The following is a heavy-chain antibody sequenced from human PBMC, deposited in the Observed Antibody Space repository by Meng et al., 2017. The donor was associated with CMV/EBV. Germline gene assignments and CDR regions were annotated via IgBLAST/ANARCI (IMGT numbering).Heavy chain of an antibody. CDR1: GGTFSSYA. V-gene: IGHV1-69*12. CDR3: ARGSPRYCSSTSCYAPRGGYFDI. J-gene: IGHJ2*01. D-gene: IGHD2-2*01. Sequence: QVQLVQSGAEVKKPGSSVKVSCKASGGTFSSYAISWVRQAPGQGLEWMGGIIPIFGTANYAQKFQGRVTITADESTSTAYMELSSLRSEDTAVYYCARGSPRYCSSTSCYAPRGGYFDIWGRGTLVTVAS. CDR2: IIPIFGTA.